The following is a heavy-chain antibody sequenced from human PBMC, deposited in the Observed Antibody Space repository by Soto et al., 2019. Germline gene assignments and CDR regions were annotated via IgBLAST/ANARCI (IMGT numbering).Heavy chain of an antibody. CDR3: ARDYSNPYYYYGMDV. CDR2: IYYSGST. CDR1: GGSISSGGYY. D-gene: IGHD4-4*01. V-gene: IGHV4-31*03. J-gene: IGHJ6*02. Sequence: SETLYLTCTVSGGSISSGGYYWSWIRQHPGKGLEWIGYIYYSGSTYYNPSLKSRVTISVDTSKNQFSLKLSSVTAADTAVYYCARDYSNPYYYYGMDVWGQGTTVTVSS.